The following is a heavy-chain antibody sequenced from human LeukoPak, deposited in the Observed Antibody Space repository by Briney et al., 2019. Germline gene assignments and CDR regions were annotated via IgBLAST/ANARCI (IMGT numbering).Heavy chain of an antibody. V-gene: IGHV3-64*01. J-gene: IGHJ4*02. CDR3: ARDGAYGSRGWFFDYYDY. CDR1: GFMSSDYA. Sequence: QAGGSLRLSCVASGFMSSDYAMHWVRQAPGKGLEYVPAISTDGSSTFHANSVKGRFTISRDNSKNTLYLQMGSLRAEDMAVYYCARDGAYGSRGWFFDYYDYWGQGTLVTVSS. CDR2: ISTDGSST. D-gene: IGHD6-19*01.